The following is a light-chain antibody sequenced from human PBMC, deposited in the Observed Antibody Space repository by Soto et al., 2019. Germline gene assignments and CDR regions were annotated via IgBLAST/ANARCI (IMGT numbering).Light chain of an antibody. CDR3: QQYYSYPQT. J-gene: IGKJ1*01. V-gene: IGKV1-8*01. CDR1: QGISSY. CDR2: AAS. Sequence: IWMTQSPSLLSTSTGDRVTITCRASQGISSYLAWYQQKPGKAPKLLIYAASTLQSGVPSRFSGSGSGTDFTLTISCLQSEDFATYYCQQYYSYPQTFGQGTKVDIK.